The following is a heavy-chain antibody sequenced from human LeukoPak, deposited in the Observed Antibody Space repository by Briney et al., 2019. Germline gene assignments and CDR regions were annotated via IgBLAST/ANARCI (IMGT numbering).Heavy chain of an antibody. V-gene: IGHV1-2*02. CDR1: GYTFTGYY. J-gene: IGHJ4*02. D-gene: IGHD6-6*01. Sequence: ASVKVSRKASGYTFTGYYLHWVRQAPGQGLEWMGWINPNSGGTNYAQNFQGRVTMTRDTSISTAYMELSRLRSDDTAVYYCARLIREYSSSFDYWGQGTLVTVSS. CDR2: INPNSGGT. CDR3: ARLIREYSSSFDY.